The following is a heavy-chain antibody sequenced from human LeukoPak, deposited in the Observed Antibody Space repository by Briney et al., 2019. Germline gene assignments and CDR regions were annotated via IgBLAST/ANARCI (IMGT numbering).Heavy chain of an antibody. CDR1: GGSISSSSYY. D-gene: IGHD3-10*01. Sequence: SETLSLTCTVSGGSISSSSYYWGWIRQPPGKGLEWIGSIYYSGSTYYNPSLKSRVTISVDTSKNQFSLKLSSVTAADTAVYYCASQGKGYYLEAFDIWGQGTMVTVSS. V-gene: IGHV4-39*01. CDR3: ASQGKGYYLEAFDI. J-gene: IGHJ3*02. CDR2: IYYSGST.